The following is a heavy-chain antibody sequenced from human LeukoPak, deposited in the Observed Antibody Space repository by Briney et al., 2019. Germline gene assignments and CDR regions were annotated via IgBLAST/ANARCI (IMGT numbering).Heavy chain of an antibody. D-gene: IGHD6-6*01. CDR1: GGSISSGDYY. Sequence: SETLSLTRTVSGGSISSGDYYWSWIRQPPGKGLEWIGYIYYSVSTYYNPSLKSRVTISVDTSKNQFSLKLSSVTAADTAVYYCARQFIAAPSSLGYFDYWGQGTLVTVSS. J-gene: IGHJ4*02. CDR3: ARQFIAAPSSLGYFDY. V-gene: IGHV4-30-4*08. CDR2: IYYSVST.